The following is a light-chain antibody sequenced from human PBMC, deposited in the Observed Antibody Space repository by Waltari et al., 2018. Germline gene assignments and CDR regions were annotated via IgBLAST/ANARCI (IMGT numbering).Light chain of an antibody. CDR3: SSYAGSNNGHYV. CDR2: EVS. CDR1: SSDVGGYNY. J-gene: IGLJ1*01. V-gene: IGLV2-8*01. Sequence: QSALTQPPSASGSPGQSVTISCTGTSSDVGGYNYVSWYQQHPGKAPKLLIYEVSKRPVGGPDRCSGSKSGNTASLAVSGLQAEDEADYYCSSYAGSNNGHYVFGTGTKVTVL.